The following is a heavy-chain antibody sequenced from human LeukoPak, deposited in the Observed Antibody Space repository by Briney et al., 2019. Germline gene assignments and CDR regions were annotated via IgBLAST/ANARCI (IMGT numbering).Heavy chain of an antibody. V-gene: IGHV4-39*07. D-gene: IGHD3-22*01. Sequence: SETLSLTCPVSGGSISSSSYYWGWIRQPPGKGLEWIGSIYYSGSTYYNPSLKSRVTISVDTSKNQFSLKLSSVTAADTAVYYCARPWYYDSSADAFDIWGQGTMVTVSS. CDR3: ARPWYYDSSADAFDI. J-gene: IGHJ3*02. CDR1: GGSISSSSYY. CDR2: IYYSGST.